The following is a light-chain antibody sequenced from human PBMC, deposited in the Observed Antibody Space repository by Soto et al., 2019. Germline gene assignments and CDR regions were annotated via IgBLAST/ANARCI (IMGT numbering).Light chain of an antibody. CDR2: DAS. V-gene: IGKV1-39*01. CDR1: QSISSY. Sequence: DIQMTQSPSSLSASVGDRVTITCRASQSISSYLNWYQQKPGKAPKLLIYDASSLESGVPSRFSGSGSGTDFSLTITNLQPEDFATYYCQHYVNYPITFGQGTRWRL. CDR3: QHYVNYPIT. J-gene: IGKJ5*01.